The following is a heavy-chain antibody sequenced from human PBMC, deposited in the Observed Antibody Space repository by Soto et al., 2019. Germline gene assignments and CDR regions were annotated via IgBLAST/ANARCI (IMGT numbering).Heavy chain of an antibody. CDR1: GFPFSSYW. Sequence: EVQLVESGGGLVQPGGSLRLSCAASGFPFSSYWMYWVRQAPGKGLVWVSCINSDGSRIRYADSVKGRFTISRDNAKNTLYLQMNSLRAEDTAVYYCVRGYGYFDYWGQGTLVTVSS. CDR3: VRGYGYFDY. J-gene: IGHJ4*02. CDR2: INSDGSRI. D-gene: IGHD1-1*01. V-gene: IGHV3-74*01.